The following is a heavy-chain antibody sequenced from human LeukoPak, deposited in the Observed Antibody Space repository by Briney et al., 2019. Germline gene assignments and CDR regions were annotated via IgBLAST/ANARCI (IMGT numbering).Heavy chain of an antibody. J-gene: IGHJ4*02. V-gene: IGHV3-30-3*01. CDR2: ISYDGTNK. CDR1: GFTFGDYA. CDR3: ARGIPAAKGPHFAD. D-gene: IGHD2-2*01. Sequence: GGSLRLSCTASGFTFGDYAMHWVRQAPGKGLEWVAVISYDGTNKYYADSVKGRFTISRDNSKNTLYLQMNSLRAEDTAVYYCARGIPAAKGPHFADWGQGTLVTVSS.